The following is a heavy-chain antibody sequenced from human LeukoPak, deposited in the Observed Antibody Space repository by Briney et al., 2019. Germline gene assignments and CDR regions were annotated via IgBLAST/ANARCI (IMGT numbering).Heavy chain of an antibody. CDR2: ISGSGDST. Sequence: GGSLRLSCAASGVTFSSYAMSWVRQAPGKGLEWVSAISGSGDSTYYGDSVKGRFTISRDNSKNTLYLQMNSLGAEDTAMYYCTKRLWGVGDGAAPDPIDYWGQGTLVTVSS. J-gene: IGHJ4*02. D-gene: IGHD2-21*01. V-gene: IGHV3-23*01. CDR3: TKRLWGVGDGAAPDPIDY. CDR1: GVTFSSYA.